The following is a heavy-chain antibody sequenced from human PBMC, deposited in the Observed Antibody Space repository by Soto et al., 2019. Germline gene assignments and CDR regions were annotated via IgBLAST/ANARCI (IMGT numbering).Heavy chain of an antibody. CDR1: GFTLSRHT. J-gene: IGHJ3*02. CDR2: IGSRTSDI. V-gene: IGHV3-21*01. Sequence: GGSLRLSCAASGFTLSRHTMNWVRQAPGKGLEWVSFIGSRTSDIYYADSVKGRFTISRDNAKNSLYLDLTRLRAEDTAVYFCVRDYYDTSGYPNTFDMWGQGTMVTVS. CDR3: VRDYYDTSGYPNTFDM. D-gene: IGHD3-22*01.